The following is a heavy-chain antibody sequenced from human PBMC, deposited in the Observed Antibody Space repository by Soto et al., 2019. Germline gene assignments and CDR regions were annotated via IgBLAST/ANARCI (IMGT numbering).Heavy chain of an antibody. J-gene: IGHJ4*02. CDR3: ARVSATGWHVNGRDYFDH. V-gene: IGHV3-11*01. Sequence: QVRLVESGGGLVTPGGSLRVSCAASGFTFGNYYMSWLHQPAGKRLKWVSSISRRDLCIYYADSVTGRFTISSNNSNSSLSRHMTGLRAAGTAVYYRARVSATGWHVNGRDYFDHWGQGALVTVSS. D-gene: IGHD7-27*01. CDR1: GFTFGNYY. CDR2: ISRRDLCI.